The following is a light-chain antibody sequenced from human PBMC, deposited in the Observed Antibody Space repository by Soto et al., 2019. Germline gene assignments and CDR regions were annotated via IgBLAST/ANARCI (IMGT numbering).Light chain of an antibody. J-gene: IGKJ4*01. V-gene: IGKV3-15*01. CDR3: QQYDQWPPLT. CDR2: GAS. CDR1: QNINNN. Sequence: EIVMTQSPATPPVSPGERATLSCRASQNINNNLAWYQQKPGQAPRLLIYGASTRATGIPARFSGTGSGTEFTLTISNLQSEDFAVYYCQQYDQWPPLTFGGGTKVDI.